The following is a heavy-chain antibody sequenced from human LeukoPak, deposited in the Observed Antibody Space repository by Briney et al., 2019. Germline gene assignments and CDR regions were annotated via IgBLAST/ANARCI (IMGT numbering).Heavy chain of an antibody. CDR2: INAGNGNT. CDR3: ARDGGSSWYYFDY. V-gene: IGHV1-3*01. CDR1: GCTFTSYA. D-gene: IGHD6-13*01. Sequence: ASVKVSCKASGCTFTSYAMHWVRQAPGQRLEWMGWINAGNGNTKYSQKFQGRVIITRDTSASTAYMELSSLRSEDTAVYYCARDGGSSWYYFDYWGQGTLVTVSS. J-gene: IGHJ4*02.